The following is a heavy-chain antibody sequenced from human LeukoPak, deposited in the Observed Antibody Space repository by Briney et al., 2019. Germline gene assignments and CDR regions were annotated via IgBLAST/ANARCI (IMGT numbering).Heavy chain of an antibody. CDR2: ISAYNGNT. CDR1: GYTFTSYG. D-gene: IGHD6-13*01. Sequence: ASVKVSCKASGYTFTSYGISWVRQAPGQGLEWMGWISAYNGNTNYAQKLQGRVTMTTDTSTGTAYMELRSLRSEDTAVYYCARGEDSSWYNNYWGQGTLVTVSS. J-gene: IGHJ4*02. CDR3: ARGEDSSWYNNY. V-gene: IGHV1-18*01.